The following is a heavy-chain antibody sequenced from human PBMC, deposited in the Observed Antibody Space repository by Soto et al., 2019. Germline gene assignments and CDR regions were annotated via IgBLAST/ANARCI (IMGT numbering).Heavy chain of an antibody. Sequence: GASVKVSCKTSGYTFTTYAMHWVRQAPGQRLEWMGWISAYNGNTNYAQKLQGRVTMTTDTSTSTAYMELRSLRSDDTAVYYCAVSGSSSVFDYWGQGTLVTVSS. J-gene: IGHJ4*02. CDR1: GYTFTTYA. CDR3: AVSGSSSVFDY. D-gene: IGHD6-13*01. CDR2: ISAYNGNT. V-gene: IGHV1-18*01.